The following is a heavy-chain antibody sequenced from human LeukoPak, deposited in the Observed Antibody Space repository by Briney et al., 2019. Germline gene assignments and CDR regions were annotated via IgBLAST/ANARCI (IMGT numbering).Heavy chain of an antibody. D-gene: IGHD1-26*01. J-gene: IGHJ4*02. CDR3: AKGPSGSLDY. V-gene: IGHV3-30*18. CDR2: ISNDGSKK. Sequence: PGRSLRLSCAASGFTFSSYAMRWGRQAPGKGLEWVSVISNDGSKKYYADSVKGRLTISRDDSKNTLYLQMNSLRPEDTAIYYCAKGPSGSLDYWGQGTRVTVSS. CDR1: GFTFSSYA.